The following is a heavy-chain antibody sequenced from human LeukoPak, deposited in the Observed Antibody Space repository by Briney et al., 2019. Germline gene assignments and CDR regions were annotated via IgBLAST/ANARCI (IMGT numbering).Heavy chain of an antibody. Sequence: PSEALSLTCTDSGGSISSGSYFWTWIRQPAGKGLEWIGRINTSGSTNYNPSLKSRVNISVDTSKNQCSLKLSSVTAADTAVFYCAREGYTSSWYSGYYYFDYWGQGTLVTVSS. V-gene: IGHV4-61*02. CDR2: INTSGST. D-gene: IGHD6-13*01. CDR3: AREGYTSSWYSGYYYFDY. J-gene: IGHJ4*02. CDR1: GGSISSGSYF.